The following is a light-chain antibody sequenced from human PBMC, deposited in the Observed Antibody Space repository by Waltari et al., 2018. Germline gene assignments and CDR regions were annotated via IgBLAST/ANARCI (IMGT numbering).Light chain of an antibody. CDR1: GLPKQY. V-gene: IGLV3-10*01. CDR3: YSKDTDGGSQGK. J-gene: IGLJ2*01. Sequence: YDLTQPPSVSVSPGQTAAITCSGDGLPKQYTSWYQQKSGQAPVLVMYADNKRPAGIPVRFAGSRAGTLATLTSTGAQVDDEADYYCYSKDTDGGSQGKIGGGTKLTVL. CDR2: ADN.